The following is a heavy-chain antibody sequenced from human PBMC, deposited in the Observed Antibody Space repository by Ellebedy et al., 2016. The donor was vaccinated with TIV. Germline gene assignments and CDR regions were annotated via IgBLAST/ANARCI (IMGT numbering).Heavy chain of an antibody. CDR1: GFIFDDYT. CDR2: ISWNGGST. V-gene: IGHV3-43*01. CDR3: AKSYYDASGRYSPFDN. D-gene: IGHD3-10*01. Sequence: GGSLRLPXAASGFIFDDYTMHWVRQIPGKGLEWVSLISWNGGSTFYADSVKGRFTISRDSNKNSLYLQMNSLRTEDTALYYCAKSYYDASGRYSPFDNWGQGTLVTVSS. J-gene: IGHJ4*02.